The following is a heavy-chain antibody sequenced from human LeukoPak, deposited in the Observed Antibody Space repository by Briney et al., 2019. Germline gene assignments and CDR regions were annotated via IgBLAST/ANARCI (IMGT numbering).Heavy chain of an antibody. V-gene: IGHV4-31*03. CDR1: GGSISSGGYY. J-gene: IGHJ5*02. CDR3: ARVIMVRGVIKTGWFDP. CDR2: IYYSGST. Sequence: SETLSLTCTVPGGSISSGGYYWNWIRQHPGKGLEWIGYIYYSGSTYYNPSLKSRVTISVDTSNNQFSLKLSSVTAADTAVYYCARVIMVRGVIKTGWFDPWGQGTLVTVSS. D-gene: IGHD3-10*01.